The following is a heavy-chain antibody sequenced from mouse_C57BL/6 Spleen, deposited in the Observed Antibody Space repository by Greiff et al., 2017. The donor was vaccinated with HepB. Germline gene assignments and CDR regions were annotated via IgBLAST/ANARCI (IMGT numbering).Heavy chain of an antibody. CDR2: IDPSDSYT. CDR3: ARSRDYSNFYAMDY. D-gene: IGHD2-5*01. V-gene: IGHV1-69*01. Sequence: QVQLQQPGAELVMPGASVKLSCKASGYTFTSYWMHWVKQRPGQGLEWIGEIDPSDSYTNYNQKFKGKFTLTVDKSSSTAYMQLSRLTSEDSAVYYCARSRDYSNFYAMDYWGQGTSVTVSS. CDR1: GYTFTSYW. J-gene: IGHJ4*01.